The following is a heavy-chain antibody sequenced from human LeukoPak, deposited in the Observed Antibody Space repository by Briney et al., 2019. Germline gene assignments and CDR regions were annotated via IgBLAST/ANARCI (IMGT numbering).Heavy chain of an antibody. CDR2: IIPIFGTA. CDR1: GGTFSSYA. D-gene: IGHD6-6*01. J-gene: IGHJ2*01. Sequence: ASVKVSCKASGGTFSSYAISWVRQAPGEGLEWMGGIIPIFGTANYAQKFQGRVTITADESTSTAYMELSSLRSEDTAVYYCATTPYSCSSGSRRYWYFDLWGRGTLVTVSS. V-gene: IGHV1-69*13. CDR3: ATTPYSCSSGSRRYWYFDL.